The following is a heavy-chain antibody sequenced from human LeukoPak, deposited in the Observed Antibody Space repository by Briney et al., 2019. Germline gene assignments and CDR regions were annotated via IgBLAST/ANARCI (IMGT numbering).Heavy chain of an antibody. CDR3: ASGGASGSGWYYFDY. D-gene: IGHD6-19*01. CDR1: GGTFSSYS. Sequence: SVKVSCKASGGTFSSYSISWVRQAPGQGLEWMGKIIPIFGTANYAQKFQRRVTITTDESTSTAYMELSSLRSEDTAVYYCASGGASGSGWYYFDYWGEGALVTVSS. V-gene: IGHV1-69*05. J-gene: IGHJ4*02. CDR2: IIPIFGTA.